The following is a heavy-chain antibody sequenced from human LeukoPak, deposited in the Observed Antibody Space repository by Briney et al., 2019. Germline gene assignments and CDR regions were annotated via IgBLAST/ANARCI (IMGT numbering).Heavy chain of an antibody. CDR2: ISKKEGSG. D-gene: IGHD3-16*01. J-gene: IGHJ3*02. CDR1: GFTFRNYP. Sequence: GGSLRLSCAVSGFTFRNYPMHSVRQARGKGLEYVSPISKKEGSGYYANSVQGRFTISRDNSKNTLYLQMGSLTTEDMAVYYCVRGALDYVRGAFEMWGQGTSVTVSS. CDR3: VRGALDYVRGAFEM. V-gene: IGHV3-64*01.